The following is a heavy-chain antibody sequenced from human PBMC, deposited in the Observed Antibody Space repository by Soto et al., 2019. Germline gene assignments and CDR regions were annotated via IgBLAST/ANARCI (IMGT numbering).Heavy chain of an antibody. CDR2: IYPGDSDT. CDR3: ARTEQLVLRYAMDV. J-gene: IGHJ6*02. V-gene: IGHV5-51*01. Sequence: VESLKISCKGSGYSFTSDWVGWVRQMPVRGLEWIGIIYPGDSDTRYSPSFQGQVTISADKSISTAYLQWSSLKASDTAMYYCARTEQLVLRYAMDVWGQGTTVTVSS. CDR1: GYSFTSDW. D-gene: IGHD6-6*01.